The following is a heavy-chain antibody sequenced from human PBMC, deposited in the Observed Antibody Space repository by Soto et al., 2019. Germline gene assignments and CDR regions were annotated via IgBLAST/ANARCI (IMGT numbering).Heavy chain of an antibody. V-gene: IGHV3-72*01. CDR1: GFTFSDHY. CDR2: SRNKANSYST. Sequence: EVQLVESGGGLVQPGGSLRLSCAASGFTFSDHYMDWVRQAPVKWLEWVGRSRNKANSYSTEYAASVKGRFTISRDESKISLYLQMNSLTTEATAVYYCARFSGSYSTGLDYCGQGSLVTVSS. CDR3: ARFSGSYSTGLDY. D-gene: IGHD1-26*01. J-gene: IGHJ4*02.